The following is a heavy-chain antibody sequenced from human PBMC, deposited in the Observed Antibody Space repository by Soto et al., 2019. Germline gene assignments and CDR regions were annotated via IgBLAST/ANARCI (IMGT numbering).Heavy chain of an antibody. V-gene: IGHV3-7*05. Sequence: EVHLVESGGDLVQPGGSLRLSCAASGFTFSSHWMSWVRQAPGKGLEWVANIKGDGSEKYYVDSVKGRFTISRDNAKNSLYPQMNSLRVEDTALYYCAKDVRWGQGTLVTVSS. CDR1: GFTFSSHW. J-gene: IGHJ4*02. CDR3: AKDVR. CDR2: IKGDGSEK.